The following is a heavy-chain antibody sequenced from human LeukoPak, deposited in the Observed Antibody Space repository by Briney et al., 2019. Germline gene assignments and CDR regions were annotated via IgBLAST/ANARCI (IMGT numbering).Heavy chain of an antibody. J-gene: IGHJ6*04. CDR2: IRYDGTNK. Sequence: GGSLRLSCEASGFSFSSYGLHWVRQAPGMGLEWVASIRYDGTNKYYADSVKGRFTISRDNSKNTLSLQMNNLRVDDTAVYYCAELGITMIGGVWGKGTTVTISS. CDR3: AELGITMIGGV. V-gene: IGHV3-30*02. CDR1: GFSFSSYG. D-gene: IGHD3-10*02.